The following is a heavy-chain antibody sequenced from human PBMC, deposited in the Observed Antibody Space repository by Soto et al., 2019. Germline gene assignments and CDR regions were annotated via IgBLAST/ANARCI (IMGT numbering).Heavy chain of an antibody. CDR1: GYSFTSYW. CDR3: ARLRYCTNGVCYKRSPGFDP. J-gene: IGHJ5*02. D-gene: IGHD2-8*01. CDR2: IYPGDSDT. Sequence: PGESLKISCKGSGYSFTSYWIGWVRQMPGKGLEWMGIIYPGDSDTRYSPSFQGQVTISADKSISTAYLQWSSLKASDTAMYYCARLRYCTNGVCYKRSPGFDPRGQGTLVTVSS. V-gene: IGHV5-51*01.